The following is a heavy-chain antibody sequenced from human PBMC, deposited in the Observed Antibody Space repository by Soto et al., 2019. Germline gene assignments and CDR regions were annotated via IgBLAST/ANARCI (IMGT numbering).Heavy chain of an antibody. CDR3: ARQGGVVRAANWFDP. Sequence: SETLSLTCTVSGGSISSYYWSWIRQPPGKGLEWIGYIYYSGSTNYNPSLKSRVTISVDTSKNQFSLKLSSVTAADTAVYYCARQGGVVRAANWFDPWGQGTLVTVSS. CDR2: IYYSGST. D-gene: IGHD3-10*01. CDR1: GGSISSYY. J-gene: IGHJ5*02. V-gene: IGHV4-59*08.